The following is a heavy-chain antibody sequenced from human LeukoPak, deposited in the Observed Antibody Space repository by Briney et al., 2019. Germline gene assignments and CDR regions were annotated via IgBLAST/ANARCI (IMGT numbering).Heavy chain of an antibody. CDR1: GFIFTTYG. J-gene: IGHJ4*02. CDR2: IWPDGSNK. CDR3: AKVDGYINHAPFGY. V-gene: IGHV3-33*06. Sequence: GGSLRLSCAASGFIFTTYGFHWVRQAPGKGLEWVAVIWPDGSNKYYADSVKGRFTISRDNSKNTLYLQMNSLRAEDTAVYYCAKVDGYINHAPFGYWGQGTLVTVSS. D-gene: IGHD5-24*01.